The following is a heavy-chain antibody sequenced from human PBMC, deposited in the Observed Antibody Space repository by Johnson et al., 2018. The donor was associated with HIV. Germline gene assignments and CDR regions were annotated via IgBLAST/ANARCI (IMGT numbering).Heavy chain of an antibody. Sequence: VQLVESGGGLVQPGGSLRLSCAASGFTFSSYAMSWVRQAPGKGLAWVSAISGSGGSTYYADSVKGRFTISRDNSKNTRYLQMNSLKTEDTAVYYCTTEGLYNWNSWGQGTMVTVSS. CDR3: TTEGLYNWNS. V-gene: IGHV3-23*04. CDR2: ISGSGGST. CDR1: GFTFSSYA. J-gene: IGHJ3*01. D-gene: IGHD1-7*01.